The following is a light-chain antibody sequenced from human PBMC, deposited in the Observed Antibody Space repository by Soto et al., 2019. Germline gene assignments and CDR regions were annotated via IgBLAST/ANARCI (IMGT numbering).Light chain of an antibody. CDR3: HQYDKWPPSNT. J-gene: IGKJ2*01. Sequence: EIVMTQSPATLSVSPGEGATVSCRASQSVSSNLAWYQQKPGQAPRLLIYGASTRATGIPARFSGSGSGTEFTLTISSLQSEDFAGYDCHQYDKWPPSNTFGKGTKLEIK. CDR2: GAS. CDR1: QSVSSN. V-gene: IGKV3-15*01.